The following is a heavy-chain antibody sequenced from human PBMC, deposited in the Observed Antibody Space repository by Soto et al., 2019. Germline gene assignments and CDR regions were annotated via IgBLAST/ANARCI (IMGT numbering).Heavy chain of an antibody. V-gene: IGHV3-66*01. Sequence: PXXSLRLSCAASRLTVNTNPMSWVRQAPGKGMXWVSVXYPGGGKHYAXXVKGRFTXXRDNYKKTVNLQMKSLRTEDTAVYYCARDGSGHWGQGTLATVSS. CDR2: XYPGGGK. CDR3: ARDGSGH. J-gene: IGHJ4*02. CDR1: RLTVNTNP.